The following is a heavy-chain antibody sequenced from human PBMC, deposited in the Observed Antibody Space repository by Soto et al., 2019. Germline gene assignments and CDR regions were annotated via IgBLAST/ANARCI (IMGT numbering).Heavy chain of an antibody. J-gene: IGHJ6*02. CDR2: IYYSGST. D-gene: IGHD4-17*01. V-gene: IGHV4-31*03. CDR3: ARFHDYGGPMGDYGMDV. CDR1: GGSISSGGYY. Sequence: SETLSLTCTVSGGSISSGGYYWSWIRQHPGKGLEWIGYIYYSGSTYYNPSLKSRLTISVDTSKNQFSLKLSSVTAADTAVYYCARFHDYGGPMGDYGMDVWGQGTTVTVSS.